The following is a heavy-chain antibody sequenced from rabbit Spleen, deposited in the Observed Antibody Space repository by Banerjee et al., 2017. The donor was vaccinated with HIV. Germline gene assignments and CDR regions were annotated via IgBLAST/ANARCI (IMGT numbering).Heavy chain of an antibody. CDR3: ARDSGYDGSGYASKL. CDR1: GFSFSGSYY. V-gene: IGHV1S40*01. J-gene: IGHJ4*01. Sequence: QSLEESGGDLVKPGASLTLTCTASGFSFSGSYYMCWVRQAPGKGLERIACISTSGSTYYASWAKGRFTISTTSSTTVTLQMTSLTAADTATYFCARDSGYDGSGYASKLWGPGTLVTVS. CDR2: ISTSGST. D-gene: IGHD8-1*01.